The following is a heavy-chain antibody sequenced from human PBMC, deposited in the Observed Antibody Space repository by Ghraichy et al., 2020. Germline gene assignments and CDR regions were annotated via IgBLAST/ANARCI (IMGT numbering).Heavy chain of an antibody. CDR3: AGELTVNSVYVFDV. CDR1: GFGFSGYG. J-gene: IGHJ3*01. D-gene: IGHD3-22*01. CDR2: IWHDGRYA. Sequence: GSLRLSCAASGFGFSGYGMHWVRQAPGKGLEWVASIWHDGRYAFHADAVRGRFTISRDNSKNTLYLQMYSLRADDTAVYYCAGELTVNSVYVFDVWGLGTVVTVSS. V-gene: IGHV3-33*01.